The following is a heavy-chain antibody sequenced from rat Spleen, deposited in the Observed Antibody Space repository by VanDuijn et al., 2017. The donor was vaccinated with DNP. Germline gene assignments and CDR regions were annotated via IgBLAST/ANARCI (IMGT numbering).Heavy chain of an antibody. Sequence: EVQLVESGGDLVQPGRSLKLSCITSGFPFNSYWMAWIRQVPGKGLEWVASISSSGGSTYYPESVKGRFTISRDNGKNTQYLQMDSLRSEDTATYYCARAYNNYSTWFPYWGQGTLVTVSS. J-gene: IGHJ3*01. CDR1: GFPFNSYW. CDR3: ARAYNNYSTWFPY. CDR2: ISSSGGST. V-gene: IGHV5-31*01. D-gene: IGHD1-10*01.